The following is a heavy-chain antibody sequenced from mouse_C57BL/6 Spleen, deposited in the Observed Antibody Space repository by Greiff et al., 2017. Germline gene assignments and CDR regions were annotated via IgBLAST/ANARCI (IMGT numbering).Heavy chain of an antibody. CDR3: AREDSHRYYDAIAY. Sequence: VQLQQSGAELVRPGTSVKVSCKASGYAFTNYLIEWVKQRPGQGLEWIGVINPGSGGTNYNEKFKGKATLTVDKSSSTAYMQLSSLTSEDSAVYFCAREDSHRYYDAIAYWGQGTSVTVSS. CDR2: INPGSGGT. CDR1: GYAFTNYL. V-gene: IGHV1-54*01. J-gene: IGHJ4*01.